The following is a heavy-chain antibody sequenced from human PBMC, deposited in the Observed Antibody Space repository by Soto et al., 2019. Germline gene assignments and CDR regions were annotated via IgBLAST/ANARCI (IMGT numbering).Heavy chain of an antibody. J-gene: IGHJ4*02. D-gene: IGHD6-19*01. Sequence: GGSLRLSCAASGFTFSSYAMSWVRQAPGKGLEWVSAISGSGGSTYYADSVKGRFTISRDNSKNTLYLQMNSLRAEDTAVYYCAKESPPVAGTSTYFDYWGQGTLVTVSS. CDR3: AKESPPVAGTSTYFDY. CDR1: GFTFSSYA. V-gene: IGHV3-23*01. CDR2: ISGSGGST.